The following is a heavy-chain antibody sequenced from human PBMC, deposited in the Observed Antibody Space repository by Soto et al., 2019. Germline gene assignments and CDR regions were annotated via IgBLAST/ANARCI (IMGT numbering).Heavy chain of an antibody. Sequence: ASVKVSCKASGYTFTSYTMHWVRQAPGQRLEWMGWINAGNGNTKYSQKLQGRVTITRDTSASTVFIELSSLRSEDTAVYYCARGGSLHWYFYLWGRGTLVPVSS. CDR1: GYTFTSYT. V-gene: IGHV1-3*01. J-gene: IGHJ2*01. D-gene: IGHD1-26*01. CDR3: ARGGSLHWYFYL. CDR2: INAGNGNT.